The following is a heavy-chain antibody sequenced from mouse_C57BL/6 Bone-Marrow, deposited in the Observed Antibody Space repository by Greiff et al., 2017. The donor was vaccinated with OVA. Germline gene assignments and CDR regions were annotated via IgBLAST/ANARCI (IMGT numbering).Heavy chain of an antibody. J-gene: IGHJ2*01. CDR3: ANGGDGGY. CDR2: IHPNSGST. Sequence: VQLQEPGAELVKPGASVTLSCKASGYTFTSYWMHWVKQRPGQGLEWIGMIHPNSGSTNYNEKFKSKATLTVDKSSSTTYMQLSSLTAEDSAVYYCANGGDGGYWGQGTTLTVSS. CDR1: GYTFTSYW. D-gene: IGHD1-1*02. V-gene: IGHV1-64*01.